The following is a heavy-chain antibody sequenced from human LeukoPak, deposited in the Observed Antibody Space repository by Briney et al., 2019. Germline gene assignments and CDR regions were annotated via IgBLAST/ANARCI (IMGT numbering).Heavy chain of an antibody. CDR2: IIPILGIA. Sequence: SVKVSCKASGGTFSSDAISWVRQAPGQGLEWMGRIIPILGIANYAQKFQGRVTITADKSTSTAYMELSSLRSEDTAVYYCARDPPIVATTPRPYYFDYWGQGTLVTVSS. V-gene: IGHV1-69*04. D-gene: IGHD5-12*01. CDR3: ARDPPIVATTPRPYYFDY. CDR1: GGTFSSDA. J-gene: IGHJ4*02.